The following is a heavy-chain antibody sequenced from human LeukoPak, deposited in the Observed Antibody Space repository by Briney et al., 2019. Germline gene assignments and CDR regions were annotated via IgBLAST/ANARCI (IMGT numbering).Heavy chain of an antibody. Sequence: GESLKISCQGSGYRFTSYWIAWVRQMPGKGLEWMGIIFPGDSNIKYSPSFQGQVTISADKSISTAYLQWSSLKASDTAMYYCARLLRYPMYYFDYWGQGTLVTVSS. V-gene: IGHV5-51*01. CDR1: GYRFTSYW. CDR2: IFPGDSNI. CDR3: ARLLRYPMYYFDY. D-gene: IGHD3-9*01. J-gene: IGHJ4*02.